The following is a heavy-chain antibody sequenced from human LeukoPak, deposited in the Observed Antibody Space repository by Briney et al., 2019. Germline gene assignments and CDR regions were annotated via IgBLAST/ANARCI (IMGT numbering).Heavy chain of an antibody. J-gene: IGHJ4*02. D-gene: IGHD2-2*02. CDR1: GFTFSNYS. CDR3: TKARSASSSSCYNY. CDR2: ISGSDTST. V-gene: IGHV3-23*01. Sequence: PGGSLRLSCAASGFTFSNYSMSWVRQAPGKGLEWVSSISGSDTSTYYADSVKGRFTTSRDNSKNTLELQMNSLRAEDTAFYYCTKARSASSSSCYNYWGQGILVTVSS.